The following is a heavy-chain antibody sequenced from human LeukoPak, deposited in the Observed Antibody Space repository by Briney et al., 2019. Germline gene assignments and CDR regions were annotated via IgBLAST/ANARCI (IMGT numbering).Heavy chain of an antibody. D-gene: IGHD6-6*01. CDR1: GGSISSGGYY. CDR2: IYHSGST. CDR3: ASYSSSSYYFDY. J-gene: IGHJ4*02. V-gene: IGHV4-30-2*01. Sequence: PSETLSLTCTVSGGSISSGGYYWSWIRQPPGKGLEWIGYIYHSGSTYYNPSLKSRVTISVDRSKNQFSLKLSSVTAADTAVYYCASYSSSSYYFDYWGQGTLVTVSS.